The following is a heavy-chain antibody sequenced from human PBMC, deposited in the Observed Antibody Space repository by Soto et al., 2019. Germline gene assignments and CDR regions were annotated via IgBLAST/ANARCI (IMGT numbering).Heavy chain of an antibody. CDR1: GFTFRRYG. Sequence: QVQLVESGGGVVQPGRSLRLSCEASGFTFRRYGMHWVRQAPGKGLEWVTVIWYDGSNKYYADSVKGRFTISRDDSKNTLYLEMHSLRAEDTAVYYCARDSQKPANMDVWGLGTTVTVSS. CDR2: IWYDGSNK. D-gene: IGHD7-27*01. CDR3: ARDSQKPANMDV. J-gene: IGHJ6*02. V-gene: IGHV3-33*01.